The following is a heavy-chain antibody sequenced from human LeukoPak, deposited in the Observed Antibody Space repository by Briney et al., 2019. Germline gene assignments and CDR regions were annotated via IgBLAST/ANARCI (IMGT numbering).Heavy chain of an antibody. Sequence: PSETLSLTCTVSGGSISSGSYYCSWIRQPAGKGLEWIGRIYTSGSTNYNPSLKSRVTISVDTSKNQFSLKLGSVTAADTAVYYCARAAPRGYSGYLLDYWGQGTLVTVSS. D-gene: IGHD5-12*01. J-gene: IGHJ4*02. CDR3: ARAAPRGYSGYLLDY. V-gene: IGHV4-61*02. CDR1: GGSISSGSYY. CDR2: IYTSGST.